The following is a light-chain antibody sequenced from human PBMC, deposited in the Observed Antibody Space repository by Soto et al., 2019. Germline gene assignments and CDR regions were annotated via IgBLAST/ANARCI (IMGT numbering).Light chain of an antibody. CDR1: SSDFGNYNL. V-gene: IGLV2-23*02. CDR3: CSYAGSSSFYV. Sequence: QSVLTQPASVSGSPGQSITISCTGTSSDFGNYNLVSWYQQHPDKAPKFMIYEVNKRPSGVSNRFSGSKSGNTASLTISGLQAEDEADYYCCSYAGSSSFYVFGTGTKVTV. CDR2: EVN. J-gene: IGLJ1*01.